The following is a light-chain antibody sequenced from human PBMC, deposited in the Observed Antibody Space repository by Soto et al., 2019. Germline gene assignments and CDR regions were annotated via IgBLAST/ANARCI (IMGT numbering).Light chain of an antibody. Sequence: DIQMTQSPSTLSGSVGDRVTITCRASHTISSWLSWYQQKPWKAPKLLIYKASTLKSGVPSRFSGSGSGTEFTLTISSLQPDDFATYYCPHYNSYSEAFGQGTKVDIK. CDR3: PHYNSYSEA. CDR2: KAS. CDR1: HTISSW. J-gene: IGKJ1*01. V-gene: IGKV1-5*03.